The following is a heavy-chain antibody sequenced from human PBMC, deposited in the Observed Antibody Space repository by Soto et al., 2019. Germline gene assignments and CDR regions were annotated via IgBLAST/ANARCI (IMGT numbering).Heavy chain of an antibody. CDR1: GYTFTSYG. Sequence: GASVKVSCKASGYTFTSYGISWVRQAPGQGLEWMGWISAYNGNTNYAQKLQGRVTMTTDTSTSTAYMELRSLRSDDTAVYYCARDLGTAMDHFYYGSGSYLFWGQGTLVTVSS. CDR2: ISAYNGNT. J-gene: IGHJ4*02. D-gene: IGHD3-10*01. CDR3: ARDLGTAMDHFYYGSGSYLF. V-gene: IGHV1-18*01.